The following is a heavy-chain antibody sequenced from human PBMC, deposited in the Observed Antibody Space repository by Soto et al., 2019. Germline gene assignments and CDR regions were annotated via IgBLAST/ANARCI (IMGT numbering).Heavy chain of an antibody. CDR1: GFTFSSYG. V-gene: IGHV3-33*01. CDR2: IWYDGSNK. CDR3: ARDNGAAVAGPYYYYMDV. Sequence: PGGSLRLSCAASGFTFSSYGMHWFRQAPGKGLEWVAVIWYDGSNKYYADSVKGRFTISRDNSKNTLYLQMNSLRAEDTAVYYCARDNGAAVAGPYYYYMDVWGKGTTVTVSS. D-gene: IGHD6-19*01. J-gene: IGHJ6*03.